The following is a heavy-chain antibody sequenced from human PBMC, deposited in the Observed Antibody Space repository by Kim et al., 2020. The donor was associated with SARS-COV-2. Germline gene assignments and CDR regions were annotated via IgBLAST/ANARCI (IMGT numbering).Heavy chain of an antibody. CDR2: INWDNDK. CDR3: ARILIAAPVRGAFDV. D-gene: IGHD6-6*01. J-gene: IGHJ3*01. Sequence: SGPTLVKPTQTLTLTCTFSGFSLTTSGVAVGWIRQPPGKALEWLALINWDNDKLYSPSLKSRLTITKDTSKNQVVLIMTNMDPLDTATYYCARILIAAPVRGAFDVWGQGTMVTVSS. V-gene: IGHV2-5*02. CDR1: GFSLTTSGVA.